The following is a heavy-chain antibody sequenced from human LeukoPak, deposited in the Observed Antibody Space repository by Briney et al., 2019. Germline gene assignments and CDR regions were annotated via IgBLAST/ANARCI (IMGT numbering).Heavy chain of an antibody. J-gene: IGHJ4*02. Sequence: SGGSLRLSCAASGFTFDGYAMHWVRQAPGKGLEWVCLISGDGGSTYYADSVKGRFTISRDNSKNSLYLQMNSLRTEDTALYYCAKDFAYCGGDCYSGYFDYWGQGTLVTVSS. V-gene: IGHV3-43*02. CDR2: ISGDGGST. CDR3: AKDFAYCGGDCYSGYFDY. D-gene: IGHD2-21*02. CDR1: GFTFDGYA.